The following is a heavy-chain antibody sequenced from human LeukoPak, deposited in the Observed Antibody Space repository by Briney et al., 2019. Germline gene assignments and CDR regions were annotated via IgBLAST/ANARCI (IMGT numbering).Heavy chain of an antibody. V-gene: IGHV3-23*01. D-gene: IGHD3-10*01. CDR2: ISGSGGST. J-gene: IGHJ6*02. CDR3: AKFLYGYNYYGMDV. CDR1: GFTFSNNA. Sequence: GESLRLSCAASGFTFSNNAMSWVRQGPGKGLEWASAISGSGGSTYYADSVKGRFTISRDNSKNTLYLQMNSLRAEDTAVYYCAKFLYGYNYYGMDVWGQGTTVTVSS.